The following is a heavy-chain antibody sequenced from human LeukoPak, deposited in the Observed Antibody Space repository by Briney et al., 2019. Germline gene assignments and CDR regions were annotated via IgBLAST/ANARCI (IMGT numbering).Heavy chain of an antibody. CDR3: ARAPTVLVGYCSSSSCQADY. D-gene: IGHD2-2*01. J-gene: IGHJ4*02. CDR1: GFTFRNYG. V-gene: IGHV3-21*01. CDR2: IDPSSTYI. Sequence: GGSLRLSCVASGFTFRNYGMHWVRQAPGKGLEWVSAIDPSSTYIYYADSVKGRFTISRDNAENSLYLQMNSLRVEDTAVYYCARAPTVLVGYCSSSSCQADYWGQGTLVTVSS.